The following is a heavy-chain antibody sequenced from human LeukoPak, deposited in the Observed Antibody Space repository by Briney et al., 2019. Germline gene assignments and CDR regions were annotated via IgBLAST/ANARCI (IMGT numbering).Heavy chain of an antibody. CDR1: GYTFTDYY. D-gene: IGHD2-21*01. CDR2: INPNSGRT. CDR3: ARADRLHGGPYLIGP. Sequence: ASVKVSCKTSGYTFTDYYLHWVRQAPGQGLEWMGWINPNSGRTSSAQKFQGRVTMTRDTSIATVYMEVTWLTSDDTAIYYCARADRLHGGPYLIGPWGQGTLVTVSS. J-gene: IGHJ5*02. V-gene: IGHV1-2*02.